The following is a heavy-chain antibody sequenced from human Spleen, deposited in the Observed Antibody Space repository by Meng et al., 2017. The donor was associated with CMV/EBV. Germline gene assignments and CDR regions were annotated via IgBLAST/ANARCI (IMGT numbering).Heavy chain of an antibody. CDR2: INPSGGST. CDR3: ARDYYDFWSAAGGYYFDY. D-gene: IGHD3-3*01. J-gene: IGHJ4*02. Sequence: ASVKVSCKASGYTFTSFGISWVRQAPGQGLEWMGIINPSGGSTSYAQKFQGRVTMIRDTSTSTVYMELSSLRSEDTAVYYCARDYYDFWSAAGGYYFDYWGQGTLVTVSS. V-gene: IGHV1-46*01. CDR1: GYTFTSFG.